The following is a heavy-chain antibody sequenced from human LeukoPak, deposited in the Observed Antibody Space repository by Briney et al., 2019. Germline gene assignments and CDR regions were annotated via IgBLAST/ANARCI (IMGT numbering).Heavy chain of an antibody. CDR1: GFTFNTYT. J-gene: IGHJ4*02. V-gene: IGHV3-48*01. CDR3: ARGGDKNVM. D-gene: IGHD3-10*01. CDR2: ISGSSGII. Sequence: GGSLRLSCAASGFTFNTYTMNWVRQAPGKGLEWVSYISGSSGIIDYADSVRGRFTISRDNAKNTLYLQMDSLRAEDTAVYYCARGGDKNVMGGQGTLVTVSS.